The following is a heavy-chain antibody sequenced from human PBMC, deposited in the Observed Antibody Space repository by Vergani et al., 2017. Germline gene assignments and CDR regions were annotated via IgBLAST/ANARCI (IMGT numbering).Heavy chain of an antibody. J-gene: IGHJ3*02. Sequence: EVQLMESGGGWAQPGGSLRLSCATSGFTFNTYSMNWVRQAPGKGLEWISYISSSSSTIYYADSVKGRFTLSRDNAKNSLYLQMNSLRAEDTAVYYCARDVIPGGAFDIWGQGTMVTVSS. CDR1: GFTFNTYS. CDR2: ISSSSSTI. CDR3: ARDVIPGGAFDI. D-gene: IGHD3-16*01. V-gene: IGHV3-48*01.